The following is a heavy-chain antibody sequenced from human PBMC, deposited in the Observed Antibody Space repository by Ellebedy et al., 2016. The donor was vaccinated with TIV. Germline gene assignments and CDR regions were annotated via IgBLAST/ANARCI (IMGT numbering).Heavy chain of an antibody. V-gene: IGHV3-21*01. CDR3: ARGPHIDYYYYYMDV. CDR2: ISSSSSYI. D-gene: IGHD2-21*01. CDR1: GFTFSSYS. J-gene: IGHJ6*03. Sequence: GGSLRLXXAASGFTFSSYSMNWVRQAPGKGLEWVSSISSSSSYIYYADSVKGRFTISRDNAKNSLYLQMNSLRAEDAAVYYCARGPHIDYYYYYMDVWGKGTTVTVSS.